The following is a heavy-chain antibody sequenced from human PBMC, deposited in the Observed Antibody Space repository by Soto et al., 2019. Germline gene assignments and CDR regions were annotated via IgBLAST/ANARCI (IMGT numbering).Heavy chain of an antibody. CDR3: TTDHVLRFLEWLPNFDY. CDR2: IKSKTDGGTT. Sequence: GSLRLSCAASGFTFSNAWMSWVRQAPGKGLEWVGRIKSKTDGGTTDYAAPVKGRFTISRDDSKNTLYLQMNSLKTEDTAVYYCTTDHVLRFLEWLPNFDYWGQGTLVTVSS. J-gene: IGHJ4*02. V-gene: IGHV3-15*01. CDR1: GFTFSNAW. D-gene: IGHD3-3*01.